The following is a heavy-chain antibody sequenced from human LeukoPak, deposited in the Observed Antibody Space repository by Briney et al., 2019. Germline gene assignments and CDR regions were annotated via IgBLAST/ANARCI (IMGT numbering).Heavy chain of an antibody. V-gene: IGHV4-34*01. CDR2: INHSGST. D-gene: IGHD5-18*01. CDR3: ARIQLWMHAIDY. J-gene: IGHJ4*02. Sequence: SETLSLTCAVYGGSFSGYYWSWIRQPPGRGLEWIGEINHSGSTNYNPSLKSRVTISVDTSKNQFSLKLSSVTAADTAVYYCARIQLWMHAIDYWGQGTLVTVSS. CDR1: GGSFSGYY.